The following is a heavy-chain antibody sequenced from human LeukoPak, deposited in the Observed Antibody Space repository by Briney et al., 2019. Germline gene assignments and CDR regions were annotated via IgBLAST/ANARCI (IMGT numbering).Heavy chain of an antibody. CDR1: GGSITSGGYY. Sequence: PSQTLSLTCTVSGGSITSGGYYWSWIRQRPGKGLEWIGYIYSSGSTYYNPSLKSRVTISVDTSKNQFSLKLSSVTAADTAVYYCARGPRYYGSGSGTWFDPWGQGTLVTVSS. D-gene: IGHD3-10*01. V-gene: IGHV4-31*03. J-gene: IGHJ5*02. CDR2: IYSSGST. CDR3: ARGPRYYGSGSGTWFDP.